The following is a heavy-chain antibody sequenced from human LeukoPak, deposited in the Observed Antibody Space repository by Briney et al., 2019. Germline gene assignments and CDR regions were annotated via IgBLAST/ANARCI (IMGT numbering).Heavy chain of an antibody. Sequence: GGSLRLSCAASGFTFSSYWMHWARHAPGKGLEWVSAISRNGDSTYYADSVKGRFTISRDNSKNTLYLQMNSLRAEDTAVYYCAKDRDGYNLGQYYFDYWGQGALVTVSS. J-gene: IGHJ4*02. D-gene: IGHD5-24*01. CDR2: ISRNGDST. CDR1: GFTFSSYW. CDR3: AKDRDGYNLGQYYFDY. V-gene: IGHV3-23*01.